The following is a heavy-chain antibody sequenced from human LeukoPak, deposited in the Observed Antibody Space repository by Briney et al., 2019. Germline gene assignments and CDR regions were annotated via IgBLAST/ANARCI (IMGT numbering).Heavy chain of an antibody. Sequence: GGSLRLSCAASGFTFDDYAMHWVRQAPGKGLEWVSLISWDGGSTYYADSVKGRFTISRDNSKNSLYLQMNSLRAEDAALYYCAKDIGNLRVWFGELLHWGQGTLVTVSS. CDR2: ISWDGGST. CDR1: GFTFDDYA. J-gene: IGHJ4*02. V-gene: IGHV3-43D*03. CDR3: AKDIGNLRVWFGELLH. D-gene: IGHD3-10*01.